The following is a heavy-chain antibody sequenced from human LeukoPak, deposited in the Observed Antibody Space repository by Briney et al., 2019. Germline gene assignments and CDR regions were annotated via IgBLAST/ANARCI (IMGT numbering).Heavy chain of an antibody. CDR1: GGSISSSSYY. D-gene: IGHD3-3*01. Sequence: PSETLSLTCTVSGGSISSSSYYWGWIRQPPGKGLEWIGYIYYSGSTYYNPSLKSRVTISVDTSKNQFSLKLSSVTAADTAVYYCAREISYDFWSGYSIAYFDYWGQGTLVTVSS. V-gene: IGHV4-31*03. CDR3: AREISYDFWSGYSIAYFDY. CDR2: IYYSGST. J-gene: IGHJ4*02.